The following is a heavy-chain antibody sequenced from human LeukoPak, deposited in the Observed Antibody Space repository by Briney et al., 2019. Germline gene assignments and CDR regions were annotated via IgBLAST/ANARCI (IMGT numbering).Heavy chain of an antibody. Sequence: SSETLSLTCTVSGGSISSGSYYWSWIRQPAGKGLEWIGRIYTSGSTNYNPPLKSRVTISVDTSKNHFSLKLSSVTAADTAVYYCARQSGSNSAGNYNWFDPWGQGTLVTVSS. CDR2: IYTSGST. D-gene: IGHD6-13*01. J-gene: IGHJ5*02. CDR1: GGSISSGSYY. V-gene: IGHV4-61*02. CDR3: ARQSGSNSAGNYNWFDP.